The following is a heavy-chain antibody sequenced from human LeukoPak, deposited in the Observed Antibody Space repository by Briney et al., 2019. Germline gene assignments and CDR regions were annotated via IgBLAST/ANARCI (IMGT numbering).Heavy chain of an antibody. CDR3: ARDGHFDY. Sequence: PGGSLRLSCAASGFTFSTYTMNCVRQAPGKGLEWVSSIRSGSSYIYYADSVKGRFTISRDNAKNSLYLQMNSLRAEDTAVYYCARDGHFDYWGQGTLVTVSS. V-gene: IGHV3-21*01. CDR2: IRSGSSYI. J-gene: IGHJ4*02. CDR1: GFTFSTYT.